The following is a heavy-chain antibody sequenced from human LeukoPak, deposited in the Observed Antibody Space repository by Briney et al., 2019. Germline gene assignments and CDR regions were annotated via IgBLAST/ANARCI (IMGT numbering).Heavy chain of an antibody. Sequence: PGGSPRLSCAASRFTFSIYGIHWVRQAPGKGLEWVAVISYDGSNRDYADSVKGRFTISRDNPKNTVYLQMNSLRPGDTAVYYCARGSDYGDSLNYFDYWGQGTLVTVSS. V-gene: IGHV3-30-3*01. CDR2: ISYDGSNR. D-gene: IGHD4-17*01. J-gene: IGHJ4*02. CDR3: ARGSDYGDSLNYFDY. CDR1: RFTFSIYG.